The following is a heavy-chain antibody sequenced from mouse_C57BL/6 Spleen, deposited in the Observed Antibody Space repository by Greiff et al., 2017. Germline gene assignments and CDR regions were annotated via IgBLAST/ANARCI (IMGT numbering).Heavy chain of an antibody. CDR3: ATITETNYFDV. Sequence: QVQLQQPGAELVRPGTSVKLSCKASGYTFTSYWMHWVKPRPGQGLEWIGVIDPSDSYTNYNKKFKGKATLTVDTSSSTAYMQLSSLTSEDSAGYYWATITETNYFDVWGTGTTVTVSS. J-gene: IGHJ1*03. D-gene: IGHD4-1*01. CDR2: IDPSDSYT. CDR1: GYTFTSYW. V-gene: IGHV1-59*01.